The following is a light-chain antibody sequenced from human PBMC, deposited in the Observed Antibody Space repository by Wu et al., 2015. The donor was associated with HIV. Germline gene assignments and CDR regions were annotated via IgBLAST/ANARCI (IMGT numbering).Light chain of an antibody. CDR2: DAS. CDR3: QQRSNWPPWT. J-gene: IGKJ1*01. V-gene: IGKV3-11*01. CDR1: QSVSSY. Sequence: EIVLTQSPGTLSLSPGERATLSCRASQSVSSYLAWYQQKPGQAPRLLIYDASNRATGIPARFSGSGSGTDFTLTISSLEPEDFAVYYCQQRSNWPPWTFGQGPRWKSN.